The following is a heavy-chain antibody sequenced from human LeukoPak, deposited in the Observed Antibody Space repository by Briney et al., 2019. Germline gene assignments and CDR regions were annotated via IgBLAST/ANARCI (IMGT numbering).Heavy chain of an antibody. D-gene: IGHD4-17*01. Sequence: ASVKVSCKASGYTFTGYYMHWVRQAPGQGLEWMGWINPNSGGTNYAQKFQGRVTMTRDTSISTAYMELSRLTSGDTAVYFCARDNGDYGRDYWGRGTLVTVSS. CDR3: ARDNGDYGRDY. CDR1: GYTFTGYY. CDR2: INPNSGGT. J-gene: IGHJ4*02. V-gene: IGHV1-2*02.